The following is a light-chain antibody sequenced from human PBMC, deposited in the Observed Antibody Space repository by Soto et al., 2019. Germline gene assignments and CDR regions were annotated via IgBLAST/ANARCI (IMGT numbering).Light chain of an antibody. Sequence: EIVLTQSPGTLSLSPGERATLSCRASQSVSSSYLAWYQQKPGQAPRLLIYGASSRATGIPDRFSGSGSVTDFTLTISRLEPEDFAVYYCQQYGSSSWTFSQGTKVDIK. CDR3: QQYGSSSWT. J-gene: IGKJ1*01. CDR1: QSVSSSY. V-gene: IGKV3-20*01. CDR2: GAS.